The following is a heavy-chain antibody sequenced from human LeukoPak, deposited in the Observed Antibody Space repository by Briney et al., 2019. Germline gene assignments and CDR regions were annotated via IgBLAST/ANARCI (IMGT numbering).Heavy chain of an antibody. CDR1: GFTFNNYA. CDR2: ISGSGDRT. CDR3: GKRELWHGSGEDA. D-gene: IGHD3-10*01. V-gene: IGHV3-23*01. Sequence: GGSLRLPCAASGFTFNNYAMSWFRQTPGKGLEWVSAISGSGDRTYYAESVKGRFSISRDNSKNTLYLQMHSLRAEDTAVYYCGKRELWHGSGEDAWGQGTTVTVSS. J-gene: IGHJ6*02.